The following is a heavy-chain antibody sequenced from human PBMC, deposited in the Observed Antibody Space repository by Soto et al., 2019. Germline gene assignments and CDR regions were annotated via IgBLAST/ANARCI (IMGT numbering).Heavy chain of an antibody. V-gene: IGHV4-59*01. Sequence: SETLSLTCTVSGGSISSYYWSWIRQPPGKGLEWIGYIYYSGSTNYNPSLKSRVTISVDTSKNQFSLKLSSVTAADTAVYYCASLWELLPDYWGQGTLVTVSS. CDR2: IYYSGST. CDR1: GGSISSYY. CDR3: ASLWELLPDY. J-gene: IGHJ4*02. D-gene: IGHD1-26*01.